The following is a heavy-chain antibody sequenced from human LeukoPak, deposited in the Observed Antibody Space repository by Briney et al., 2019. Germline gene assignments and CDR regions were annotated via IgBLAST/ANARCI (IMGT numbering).Heavy chain of an antibody. Sequence: GGSLRLSCAASGFTFNNYAMSWVRQAPGKGLEWVSVISGSGGSTYYADSVKGRSTISRDNSKNTLYVQMNSLRAEDTAVYYCAKGLGGTWIRHYFDYWGQGTLVTVSS. D-gene: IGHD1-1*01. CDR3: AKGLGGTWIRHYFDY. V-gene: IGHV3-23*01. J-gene: IGHJ4*02. CDR2: ISGSGGST. CDR1: GFTFNNYA.